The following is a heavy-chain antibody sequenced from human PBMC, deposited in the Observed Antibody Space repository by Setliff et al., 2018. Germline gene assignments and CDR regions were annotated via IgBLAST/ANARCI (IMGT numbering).Heavy chain of an antibody. CDR3: ARDRIPSSSWYGLNWLDP. D-gene: IGHD6-13*01. J-gene: IGHJ5*02. V-gene: IGHV3-30-3*01. CDR2: ISYDGSNK. Sequence: GGSLRLSCAASGFTFSSYAMHWARQAPGKGLEWVAVISYDGSNKSYADSGKGRFTIPRDNSKNTLYLQMNSLRSEDKAVYYCARDRIPSSSWYGLNWLDPWGQGTLVTVSS. CDR1: GFTFSSYA.